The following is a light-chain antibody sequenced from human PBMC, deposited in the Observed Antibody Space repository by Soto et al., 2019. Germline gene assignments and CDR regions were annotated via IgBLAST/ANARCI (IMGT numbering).Light chain of an antibody. CDR3: CSYTSITTLGGV. CDR2: EVS. V-gene: IGLV2-14*01. Sequence: QPVLTQPASVSGSPGQSITISCTGSSSDVGFFKYVSWYQQHPGKAPKLMIYEVSNRPSGVSNRFSGSKSGNTASLTISGLQAEDEADYYCCSYTSITTLGGVFGTGTKLTVL. J-gene: IGLJ1*01. CDR1: SSDVGFFKY.